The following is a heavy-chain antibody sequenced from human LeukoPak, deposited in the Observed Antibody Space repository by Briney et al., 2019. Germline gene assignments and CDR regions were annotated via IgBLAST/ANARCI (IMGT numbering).Heavy chain of an antibody. J-gene: IGHJ4*02. V-gene: IGHV5-51*01. CDR2: IYPGDSDT. CDR1: GYSFTYYW. CDR3: ARCGEMATISSCYFDY. Sequence: GESLKISCKGFGYSFTYYWIGWVRQMPGKGLGWMGVIYPGDSDTRYSPSFQGQVTISADKSISTAYLQWSSLRASDTAIYYCARCGEMATISSCYFDYWGQGTLVTVSS. D-gene: IGHD5-24*01.